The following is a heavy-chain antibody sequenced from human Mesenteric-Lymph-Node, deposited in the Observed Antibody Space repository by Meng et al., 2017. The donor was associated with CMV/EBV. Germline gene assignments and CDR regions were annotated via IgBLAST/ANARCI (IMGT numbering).Heavy chain of an antibody. V-gene: IGHV3-30-3*01. CDR3: ARKDYYGSGWDDY. Sequence: GESLKISCEVSGFTFSSYAMDWVRQAPGKGLEWLAVISYHGDDKYYADSVKGRFTISRDNAKNSLYLQMNSLRAEDTAVYYCARKDYYGSGWDDYWGQGTLVTVSS. CDR2: ISYHGDDK. D-gene: IGHD3-10*01. CDR1: GFTFSSYA. J-gene: IGHJ4*02.